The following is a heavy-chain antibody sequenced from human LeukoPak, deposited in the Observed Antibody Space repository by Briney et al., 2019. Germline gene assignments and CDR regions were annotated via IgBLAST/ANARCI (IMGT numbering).Heavy chain of an antibody. J-gene: IGHJ4*02. Sequence: PGGSLRLSCAASGFTFSSYGMHWVRQAPRKGLEWVAVISGDGSNEYYADSVKGRFTISRDNSKNTLYLQMNSLRAEDTAVYYCARSRAYCSGGSCYASFDYWGQGTLVTVSS. CDR3: ARSRAYCSGGSCYASFDY. D-gene: IGHD2-15*01. CDR1: GFTFSSYG. V-gene: IGHV3-30*03. CDR2: ISGDGSNE.